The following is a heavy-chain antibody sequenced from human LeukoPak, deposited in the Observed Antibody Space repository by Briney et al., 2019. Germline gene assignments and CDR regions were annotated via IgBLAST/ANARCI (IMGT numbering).Heavy chain of an antibody. CDR1: GYTFTSYG. V-gene: IGHV1-18*01. CDR3: ARDSYDSSGYYYWNPYYYYYMDV. D-gene: IGHD3-22*01. J-gene: IGHJ6*03. Sequence: ASVKVSCHSSGYTFTSYGISWVRQAPGQGIEWMGWISAYNGNTNYAQKLQGRVTMTTDTSTSTAYMELRSLRSDDTAVYYCARDSYDSSGYYYWNPYYYYYMDVWGKGTTVTVSS. CDR2: ISAYNGNT.